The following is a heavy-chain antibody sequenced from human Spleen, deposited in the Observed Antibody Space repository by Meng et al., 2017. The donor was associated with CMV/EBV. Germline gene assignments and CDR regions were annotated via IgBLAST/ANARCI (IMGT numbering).Heavy chain of an antibody. D-gene: IGHD3-3*01. CDR3: ARGLFWSAYYVFDY. J-gene: IGHJ4*02. Sequence: GESLKISCAASGFTVSSHFMSWFRQAPGKGLEWVSIIYSGGDTYYTDSVKGRSTISRDNSENTLYLQMNSLGVEDTAIYYCARGLFWSAYYVFDYWGPGTLVTVSS. CDR1: GFTVSSHF. CDR2: IYSGGDT. V-gene: IGHV3-53*01.